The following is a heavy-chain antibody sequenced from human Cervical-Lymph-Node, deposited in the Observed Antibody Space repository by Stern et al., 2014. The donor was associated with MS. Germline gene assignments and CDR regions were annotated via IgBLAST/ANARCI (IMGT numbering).Heavy chain of an antibody. CDR1: GYSFTSHW. D-gene: IGHD2-15*01. Sequence: MQLVQSGAEVKKPGESLKISCRGSGYSFTSHWIGWVRQMPGKGLEWMGIIYPDDSDSRNSPSFQGQVTISVDKSISTVYLEWRSLKASDTAIYFCARQGRQCSDGRCYSGYFDNWGQGTLVTVSS. CDR2: IYPDDSDS. J-gene: IGHJ4*02. V-gene: IGHV5-51*01. CDR3: ARQGRQCSDGRCYSGYFDN.